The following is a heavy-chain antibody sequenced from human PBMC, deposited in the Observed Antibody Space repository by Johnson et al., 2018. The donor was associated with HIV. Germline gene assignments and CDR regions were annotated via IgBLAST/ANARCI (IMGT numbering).Heavy chain of an antibody. CDR1: GFTFSSYG. CDR2: IRYDGSNK. V-gene: IGHV3-33*08. CDR3: ARGWGRSSGTFDAFDI. J-gene: IGHJ3*02. D-gene: IGHD6-19*01. Sequence: QVQLVESGGGVVQPGRSLRLSCAASGFTFSSYGMHWVRQAPGKGLEWVAFIRYDGSNKYYADSVKGRFTISRDNSKNTLYLQMNSLRAEDTAIYYCARGWGRSSGTFDAFDIWG.